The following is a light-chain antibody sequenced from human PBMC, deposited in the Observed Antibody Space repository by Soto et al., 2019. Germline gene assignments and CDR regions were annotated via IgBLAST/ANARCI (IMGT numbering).Light chain of an antibody. J-gene: IGKJ1*01. CDR3: QHYGGVWT. V-gene: IGKV1-5*01. Sequence: DIQMTQSPSTLSASVGDRVTITCRASQSISNRLAWYQQKPGKAPKVLIYDASSLESGVPSRFSGSGTANEFILTISSLQPDDFATYHCQHYGGVWTFGQGAQVEIK. CDR2: DAS. CDR1: QSISNR.